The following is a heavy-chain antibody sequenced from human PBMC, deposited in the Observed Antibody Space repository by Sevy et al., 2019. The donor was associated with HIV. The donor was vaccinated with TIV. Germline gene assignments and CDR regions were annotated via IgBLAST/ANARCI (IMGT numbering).Heavy chain of an antibody. Sequence: GGSLRLSCAASGFTVSSNYMNWVRQAPGKGLEWVSILYSGGSTYYADSVKGRFTISRDKAKNTLYLQMNILRAGDTAVYYCARGFCSGTSCYPDDGFDVWGQGAMVTVSS. V-gene: IGHV3-53*01. CDR2: LYSGGST. CDR3: ARGFCSGTSCYPDDGFDV. J-gene: IGHJ3*01. CDR1: GFTVSSNY. D-gene: IGHD2-15*01.